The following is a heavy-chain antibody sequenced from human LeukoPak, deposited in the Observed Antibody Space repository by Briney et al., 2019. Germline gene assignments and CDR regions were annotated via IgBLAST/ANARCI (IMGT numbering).Heavy chain of an antibody. CDR2: ISGSGGST. Sequence: GGSLRLSCAASGFTFDDYGMSWVRQAPGKGLEWVSAISGSGGSTYYADSVKGRFTISRDNAKNSLYLQMNSLRAEDTAVYYCASEKRVPAAMKDFQHWGQGTLVTVSS. V-gene: IGHV3-20*04. D-gene: IGHD2-2*01. CDR3: ASEKRVPAAMKDFQH. J-gene: IGHJ1*01. CDR1: GFTFDDYG.